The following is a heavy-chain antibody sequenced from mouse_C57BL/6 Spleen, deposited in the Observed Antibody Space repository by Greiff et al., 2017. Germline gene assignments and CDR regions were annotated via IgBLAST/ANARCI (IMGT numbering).Heavy chain of an antibody. CDR2: INPYNGGT. CDR1: GYTFTDYY. CDR3: AREGLGNYPYFDY. V-gene: IGHV1-19*01. Sequence: EVQLQQSGPVLVKPGASVKMSCKASGYTFTDYYMNWVKQSHGKSLEWIGVINPYNGGTSYNQKFKGKATLTVDTSSSTAYMELNSLTSEDSAVYYCAREGLGNYPYFDYWGQGTTLTVSS. J-gene: IGHJ2*01. D-gene: IGHD2-1*01.